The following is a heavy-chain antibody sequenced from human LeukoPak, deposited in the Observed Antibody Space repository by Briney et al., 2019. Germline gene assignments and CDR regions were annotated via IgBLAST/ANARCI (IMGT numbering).Heavy chain of an antibody. D-gene: IGHD5-18*01. J-gene: IGHJ4*02. CDR3: ARAAGDTYGYRYYSDY. V-gene: IGHV1-18*01. CDR2: ISAYNGNT. CDR1: GYTFTSYG. Sequence: ASVKVSCKASGYTFTSYGISWVRQAPGQGLEWMGWISAYNGNTNYAQKFQGRVTMTRDTSTSTVYMELNSLRSEDTAVYYCARAAGDTYGYRYYSDYWGQGTLVSVSS.